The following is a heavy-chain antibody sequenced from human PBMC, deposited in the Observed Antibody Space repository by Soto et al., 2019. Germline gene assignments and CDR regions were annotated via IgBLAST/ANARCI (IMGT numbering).Heavy chain of an antibody. V-gene: IGHV3-9*01. D-gene: IGHD3-3*01. CDR1: GFTFDDYA. J-gene: IGHJ3*02. CDR3: AKDTITIFGVGLHDAFDI. Sequence: SLRLSCAASGFTFDDYAMHWVRQAPGKGLEWVSGISWNSGSIGYAASVKGRFTISRDNAKSSLYLQMNSLRAEDTALYYCAKDTITIFGVGLHDAFDIWGQGTMVTVSS. CDR2: ISWNSGSI.